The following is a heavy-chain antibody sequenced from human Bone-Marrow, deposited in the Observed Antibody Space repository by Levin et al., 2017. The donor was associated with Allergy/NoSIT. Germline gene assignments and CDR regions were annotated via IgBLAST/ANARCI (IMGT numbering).Heavy chain of an antibody. D-gene: IGHD6-13*01. J-gene: IGHJ4*02. Sequence: SQTLSLTCAVYGGSFSGYYWSWIRQPPGKGLEWIGEINHSGSTNYNPSLKSRVTISVDTSKNQFSLKLSSVTAADTAVYYCARGTSSSWYRGPFDYWGQGTLVTVSS. CDR2: INHSGST. V-gene: IGHV4-34*01. CDR3: ARGTSSSWYRGPFDY. CDR1: GGSFSGYY.